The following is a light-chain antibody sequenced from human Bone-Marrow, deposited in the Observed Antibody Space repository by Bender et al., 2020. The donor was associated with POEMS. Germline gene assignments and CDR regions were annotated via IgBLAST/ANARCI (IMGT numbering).Light chain of an antibody. J-gene: IGLJ1*01. V-gene: IGLV2-11*01. CDR2: DVT. Sequence: QSALTQPRSVSGSPGQSVTISCTGTNSDVGGYNYVSWYQQHPGKAPKLMIYDVTQRPSGVPDRFSASKSGNTASLTISGLQAEDEAAYYCCSYAGSSTFGFGTETQVTVL. CDR3: CSYAGSSTFG. CDR1: NSDVGGYNY.